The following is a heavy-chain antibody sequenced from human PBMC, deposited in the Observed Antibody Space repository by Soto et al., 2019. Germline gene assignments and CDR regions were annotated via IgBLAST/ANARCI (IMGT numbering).Heavy chain of an antibody. Sequence: ASVKVSCKAFGGTFSSYTISWVRQAPGQGLEWMGRIIPILGIANYAQKFQGRVTITADKSTSTAYMELSSLRSEDTAVYYCARKYCSSTSCYTERGFDYWGQGTLVTVSS. CDR1: GGTFSSYT. V-gene: IGHV1-69*02. J-gene: IGHJ4*02. CDR3: ARKYCSSTSCYTERGFDY. D-gene: IGHD2-2*02. CDR2: IIPILGIA.